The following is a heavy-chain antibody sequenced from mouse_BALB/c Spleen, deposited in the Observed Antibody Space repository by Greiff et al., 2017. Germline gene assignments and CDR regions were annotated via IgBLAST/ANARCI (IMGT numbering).Heavy chain of an antibody. Sequence: EVMLVESGGGLVKLGGSLKLSCAASGFTFSSYYMSWVRQTPEKRLELVAAINSNGGSTYYPDTVKGRFTISRDNAKNTLYLQMSSLKSEDTALYYCARSPDYDDAMDYWGQGTSVTVSS. CDR2: INSNGGST. V-gene: IGHV5-6-2*01. CDR3: ARSPDYDDAMDY. D-gene: IGHD2-4*01. CDR1: GFTFSSYY. J-gene: IGHJ4*01.